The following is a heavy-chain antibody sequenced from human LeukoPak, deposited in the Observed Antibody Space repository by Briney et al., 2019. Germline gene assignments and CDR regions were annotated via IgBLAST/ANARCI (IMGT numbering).Heavy chain of an antibody. CDR2: IIPIFGTA. J-gene: IGHJ4*02. CDR3: ARDPRGNSVYVFDY. V-gene: IGHV1-69*05. Sequence: SVKVSCKASGGTFSNYAISWVRQAPGQGLEWMGGIIPIFGTARYAQNFQGRVTMTRDTSTSTIYMELSSLRSEDTAVYYCARDPRGNSVYVFDYWGQGTLVTVSS. D-gene: IGHD5/OR15-5a*01. CDR1: GGTFSNYA.